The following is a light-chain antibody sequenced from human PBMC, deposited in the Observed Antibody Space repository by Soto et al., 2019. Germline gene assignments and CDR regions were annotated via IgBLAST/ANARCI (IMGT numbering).Light chain of an antibody. J-gene: IGKJ2*01. CDR1: QDIKSD. CDR3: QQSKSHPPT. CDR2: GAS. Sequence: DVQMTQSPSSLSASVGDSVTITYRASQDIKSDLAWYQQRPGEAPKSLIFGASNLLDGVPSKFSGSGSGSEFTLTISSLQPEDSATYFCQQSKSHPPTFGRGTKVEI. V-gene: IGKV1-16*02.